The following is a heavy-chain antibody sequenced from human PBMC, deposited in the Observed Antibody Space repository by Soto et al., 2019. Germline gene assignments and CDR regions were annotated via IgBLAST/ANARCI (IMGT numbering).Heavy chain of an antibody. Sequence: PGGSLRLSCAASGFTFDDYGMSWVRQAPGKGLEWVSGINWNGGSTGYADSVKGRFTISRDNAKNSLYLQMNSLRAEDTALYYCARDFWGDCSSTSCYGYWGQGTLVTVSS. J-gene: IGHJ4*02. CDR3: ARDFWGDCSSTSCYGY. CDR1: GFTFDDYG. CDR2: INWNGGST. V-gene: IGHV3-20*04. D-gene: IGHD2-2*01.